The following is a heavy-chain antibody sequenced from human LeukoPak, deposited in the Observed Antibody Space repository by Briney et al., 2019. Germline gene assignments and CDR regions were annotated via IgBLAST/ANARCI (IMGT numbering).Heavy chain of an antibody. J-gene: IGHJ4*02. CDR2: IRYDGSIK. V-gene: IGHV3-30*02. D-gene: IGHD3-10*01. Sequence: GGSLRLSCAASGFTLNNFAMHWVRQAPGKGLEWVAFIRYDGSIKYYADSVKGRFTISRDNSKNTLYLQMNSLRVEDTAVYYCATDLGAGGYFDYWGQGTLVTVSS. CDR3: ATDLGAGGYFDY. CDR1: GFTLNNFA.